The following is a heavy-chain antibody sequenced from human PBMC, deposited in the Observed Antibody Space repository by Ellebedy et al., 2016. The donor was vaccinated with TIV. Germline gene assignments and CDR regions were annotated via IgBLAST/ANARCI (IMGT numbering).Heavy chain of an antibody. J-gene: IGHJ5*02. CDR2: IYYTGST. CDR1: GDSISRSSYY. Sequence: SETLSLTCTVSGDSISRSSYYWGWIRQPPPKGLEWIGSIYYTGSTFYNPSLKSRVTISVDTSKSQFSLRLNSVTAADTAVYYCARWFGELLYIRWFDPWGQGTLVTVSS. CDR3: ARWFGELLYIRWFDP. D-gene: IGHD3-10*01. V-gene: IGHV4-39*01.